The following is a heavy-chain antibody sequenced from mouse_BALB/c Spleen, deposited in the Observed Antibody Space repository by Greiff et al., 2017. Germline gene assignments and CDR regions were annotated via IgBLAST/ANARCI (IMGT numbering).Heavy chain of an antibody. V-gene: IGHV5-9-4*01. D-gene: IGHD2-1*01. CDR1: GFTFSSYA. J-gene: IGHJ3*01. CDR2: ISSGGSYT. CDR3: ARDEGSDGNIAY. Sequence: EVQRVESGGGLVKPGGSLKLSCAASGFTFSSYAMSWVRQSPEKRLEWVAEISSGGSYTYYPDTVTGRFTISRDNAKNTLYLEMSSLRSEDTAMYYCARDEGSDGNIAYWGQGTLVTVSA.